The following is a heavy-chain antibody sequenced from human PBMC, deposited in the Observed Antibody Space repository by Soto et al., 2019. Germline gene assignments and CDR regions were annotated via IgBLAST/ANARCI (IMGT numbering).Heavy chain of an antibody. Sequence: QVQLQESGPGLVKPSQTLSLTCTVSGGSISSGGYYWSWIRQHPGKGLEWIGYIYYSGSTYYNPSLNSRVTISIDTSKNQFSLKPSSVTAADTAVYYCASIVSSAHGEFSDWGQGTLVTVSS. J-gene: IGHJ4*02. D-gene: IGHD3-10*01. CDR1: GGSISSGGYY. CDR3: ASIVSSAHGEFSD. CDR2: IYYSGST. V-gene: IGHV4-31*03.